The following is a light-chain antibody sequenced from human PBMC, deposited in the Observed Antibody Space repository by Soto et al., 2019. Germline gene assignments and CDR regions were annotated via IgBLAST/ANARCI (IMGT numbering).Light chain of an antibody. CDR3: QQYNNWPLT. J-gene: IGKJ4*01. Sequence: EIVMTQSPATLSVSPGERATLSCRASQSVSSNLAWYQQKPGQAPRLLIYGASTRATGIPARFSGSGSGTEFTLPISSLQSEDFAVYYCQQYNNWPLTFGGGTKGEIK. CDR2: GAS. V-gene: IGKV3-15*01. CDR1: QSVSSN.